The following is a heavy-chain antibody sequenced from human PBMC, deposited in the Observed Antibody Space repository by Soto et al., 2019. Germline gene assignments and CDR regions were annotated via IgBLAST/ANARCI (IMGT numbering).Heavy chain of an antibody. CDR2: IHYSGST. Sequence: QVQLQESGPGLVKPSETLSLTCTVSGVSISDYYWSWIRQPPGKGLEWIGYIHYSGSTDYNPSLKRRVTISVDTSKNQFSLELTAVTATDTAVHYCARDFGRHCSSTSCDPFYFDYWGQGTLVTVSS. D-gene: IGHD2-2*01. V-gene: IGHV4-59*01. CDR3: ARDFGRHCSSTSCDPFYFDY. J-gene: IGHJ4*02. CDR1: GVSISDYY.